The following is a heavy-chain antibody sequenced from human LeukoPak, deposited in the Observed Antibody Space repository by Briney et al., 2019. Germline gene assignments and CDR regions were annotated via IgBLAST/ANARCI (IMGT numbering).Heavy chain of an antibody. CDR1: GFTFSSYA. V-gene: IGHV3-23*01. D-gene: IGHD3-10*01. CDR2: ISGSGDST. Sequence: GGSLRLSCAASGFTFSSYAMSWVRQGPGKGLEWVSGISGSGDSTYYADSVMGRFTISRDNSKNTLYLQVNSLRAEDTAIYYCPKVPALTFRGYVDYWGHGTLVTVSS. J-gene: IGHJ4*01. CDR3: PKVPALTFRGYVDY.